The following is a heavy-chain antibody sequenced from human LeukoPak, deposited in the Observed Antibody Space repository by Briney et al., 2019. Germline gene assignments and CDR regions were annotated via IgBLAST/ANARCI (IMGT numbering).Heavy chain of an antibody. CDR3: ARFPFREYFDY. CDR1: GFTFSSYA. J-gene: IGHJ4*02. D-gene: IGHD3-3*01. CDR2: VVAGGDTT. Sequence: GGSLRLSCAASGFTFSSYAMSWVRQAPGKGLEWVSGVVAGGDTTSYADSVRGRFTISRDNSKDTLYLQLNSLRAEDTAVYYCARFPFREYFDYWGQGTPVTVSS. V-gene: IGHV3-23*01.